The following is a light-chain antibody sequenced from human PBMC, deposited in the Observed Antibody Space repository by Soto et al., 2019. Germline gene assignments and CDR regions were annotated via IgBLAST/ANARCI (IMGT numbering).Light chain of an antibody. V-gene: IGKV3-15*01. CDR2: DAS. CDR3: QQYDIWPPHT. CDR1: QNIRSS. Sequence: EVVMAQSPASLSASPWERVTLSCMASQNIRSSLAWYQQRPGQAPGLLIYDASTRATGIPPRFSGGGSGTEFTVTISSLQSEDFAIYYCQQYDIWPPHTFGQGTKVDIK. J-gene: IGKJ2*01.